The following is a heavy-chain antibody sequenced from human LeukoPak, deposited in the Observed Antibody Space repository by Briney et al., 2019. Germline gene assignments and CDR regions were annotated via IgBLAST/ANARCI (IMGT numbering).Heavy chain of an antibody. CDR1: GVSFSGYY. D-gene: IGHD6-13*01. CDR3: ARVGAAGHAFDI. CDR2: INHSGST. V-gene: IGHV4-34*01. Sequence: SETLSLTCAVYGVSFSGYYWIWLRQPPGKGLEWIGEINHSGSTNYNPSLKSRVTISVDTSKNQFSLKLSSVTAADTAVYYCARVGAAGHAFDIWGQGTMVTVSS. J-gene: IGHJ3*02.